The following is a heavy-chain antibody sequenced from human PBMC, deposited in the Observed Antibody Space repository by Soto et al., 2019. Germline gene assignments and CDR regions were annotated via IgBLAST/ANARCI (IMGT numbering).Heavy chain of an antibody. CDR2: IYYSGST. CDR1: GGSVSSGSYY. Sequence: PSETLSLTCTVSGGSVSSGSYYWSWIRQPPGKGLEWIGYIYYSGSTNYNPSLKSRVTISVDTSKNQFSLKLSSVTAADTAVYYCAREQAVAGTYHLDYWGQGTLVTVSS. D-gene: IGHD6-19*01. J-gene: IGHJ4*02. CDR3: AREQAVAGTYHLDY. V-gene: IGHV4-61*01.